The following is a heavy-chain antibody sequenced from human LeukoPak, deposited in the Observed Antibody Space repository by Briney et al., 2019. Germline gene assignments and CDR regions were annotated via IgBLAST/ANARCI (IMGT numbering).Heavy chain of an antibody. J-gene: IGHJ3*02. CDR2: ISAYNGNT. Sequence: ASVKVSCKASGYTFTTYGLSWVRQAPGQGLEWMGWISAYNGNTNYAQKLQGRVTMTTDTSTSTAYMELRSLRSDDTAVYYCAKRGVVCSGGSCYSSAFDIWGQGTMVTVSS. CDR3: AKRGVVCSGGSCYSSAFDI. V-gene: IGHV1-18*01. CDR1: GYTFTTYG. D-gene: IGHD2-15*01.